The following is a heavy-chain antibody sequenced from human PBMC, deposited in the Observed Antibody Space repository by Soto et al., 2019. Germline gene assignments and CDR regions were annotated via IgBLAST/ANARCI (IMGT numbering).Heavy chain of an antibody. J-gene: IGHJ4*02. Sequence: GALVKVSCKASGYTFTSYGISWVRQAPGQGLEWMGWISAYDGNTNYAQKLQGRVTMTTDTSTSTAYMELRSLRSDDTAVYYCARGGLKITMIVVVTMTLDYWGQGTQVTVSS. CDR3: ARGGLKITMIVVVTMTLDY. CDR1: GYTFTSYG. CDR2: ISAYDGNT. D-gene: IGHD3-22*01. V-gene: IGHV1-18*04.